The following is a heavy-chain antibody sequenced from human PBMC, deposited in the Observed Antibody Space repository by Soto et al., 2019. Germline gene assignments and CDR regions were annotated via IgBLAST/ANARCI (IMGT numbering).Heavy chain of an antibody. D-gene: IGHD3-3*01. Sequence: QVQLQQWGAGLLKPSETLSLTCAVYGGSFSGYYWSWIRQPPGKGLEWIGEINHSGSTNYNPSRKSRVTISVDTSTNQFSLKLSSVTAADTAVYYCARASGVDFWSGYPGRYYYYMDVWGKGTTVTVSS. CDR2: INHSGST. CDR1: GGSFSGYY. J-gene: IGHJ6*03. CDR3: ARASGVDFWSGYPGRYYYYMDV. V-gene: IGHV4-34*01.